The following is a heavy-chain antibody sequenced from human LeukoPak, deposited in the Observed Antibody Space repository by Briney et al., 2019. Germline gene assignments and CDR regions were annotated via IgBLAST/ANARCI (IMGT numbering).Heavy chain of an antibody. Sequence: SETLSLTCTVSGASVTDYYWSWIRQSPGKGLEWISYIHHSGNSDYNPSLRSRVTTSLDTSKNQFSLSLISVTAADTAVYYCTRGHWGLQSWSQGTLVTVSS. CDR1: GASVTDYY. J-gene: IGHJ5*02. V-gene: IGHV4-59*02. CDR3: TRGHWGLQS. CDR2: IHHSGNS. D-gene: IGHD7-27*01.